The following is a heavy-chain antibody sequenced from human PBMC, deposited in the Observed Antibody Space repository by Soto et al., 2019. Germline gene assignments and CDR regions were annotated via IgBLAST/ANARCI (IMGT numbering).Heavy chain of an antibody. CDR3: ARVSYYDYVWGSYRQYYFDY. CDR2: IYYSGST. J-gene: IGHJ4*02. V-gene: IGHV4-31*03. Sequence: QVQLQESGPGLVKPSQTLSLTCTVSGGSISSGGYYWSWIRQHPGKGLEWIGYIYYSGSTYYNPSLKSRVTISVYTSKNQFSLKLSSVTAADTAVYYCARVSYYDYVWGSYRQYYFDYWGQGTLVTVSS. CDR1: GGSISSGGYY. D-gene: IGHD3-16*02.